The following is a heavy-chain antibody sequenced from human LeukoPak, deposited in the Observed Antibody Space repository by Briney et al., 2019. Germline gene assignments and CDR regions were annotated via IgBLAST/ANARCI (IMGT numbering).Heavy chain of an antibody. CDR1: GFTFSSYS. D-gene: IGHD3-10*01. V-gene: IGHV3-21*01. J-gene: IGHJ3*02. CDR2: ISSSSSYI. CDR3: ARAFGDPTPRDDAFDI. Sequence: GGSLRLSCAASGFTFSSYSMNWVRQAPGKGLEWVSSISSSSSYIYYADSVKGRFTISRDNDKNSLYLQMNSLRAEDTAVYYCARAFGDPTPRDDAFDIWGQGTMVTVSS.